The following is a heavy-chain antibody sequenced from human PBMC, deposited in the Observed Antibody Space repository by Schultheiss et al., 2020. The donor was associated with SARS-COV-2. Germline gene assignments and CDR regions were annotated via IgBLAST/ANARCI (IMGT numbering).Heavy chain of an antibody. CDR2: IYYSGST. J-gene: IGHJ4*02. CDR1: GGSISSYY. CDR3: ARDQGYGGSHDY. D-gene: IGHD5-18*01. Sequence: SETLSLTCTVSGGSISSYYWGWIRQPPGKGLEWIGYIYYSGSTNYNPSLKSRVTISVDTSKNQFSLKLSSVTAADTAVYYCARDQGYGGSHDYWGQGTLVTVSS. V-gene: IGHV4-59*01.